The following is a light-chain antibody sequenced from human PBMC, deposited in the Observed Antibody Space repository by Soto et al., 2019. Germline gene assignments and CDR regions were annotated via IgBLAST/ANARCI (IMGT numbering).Light chain of an antibody. Sequence: DTQMTQSPSSLSASVGDRISITCRASQTVSTYLNWYQQKPGKAPTLLISATSTLQSGVPSRFSGSGYGTEFTLTITSLQPEDCATYYCQQNYTTPRTFGQGTKVAIK. CDR3: QQNYTTPRT. CDR2: ATS. J-gene: IGKJ1*01. CDR1: QTVSTY. V-gene: IGKV1-39*01.